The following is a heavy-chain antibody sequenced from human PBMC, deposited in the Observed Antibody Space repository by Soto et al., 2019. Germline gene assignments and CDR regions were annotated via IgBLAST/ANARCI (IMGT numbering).Heavy chain of an antibody. J-gene: IGHJ4*02. V-gene: IGHV1-18*01. CDR1: GYTFTSYG. D-gene: IGHD3-3*01. CDR3: ARVLKGYDFWSGYYFLDY. CDR2: ISAYNGNT. Sequence: QVQLVQSGAEVKKPGASVKVSCKASGYTFTSYGISWVRQAPGQGLEGMGWISAYNGNTNYAQKLQGRVTMTTDTSKSTAYMDLRSLSSDATAGYYCARVLKGYDFWSGYYFLDYWGQGTLVTVSS.